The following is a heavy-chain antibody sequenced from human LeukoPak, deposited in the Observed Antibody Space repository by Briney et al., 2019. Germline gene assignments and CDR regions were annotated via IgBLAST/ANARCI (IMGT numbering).Heavy chain of an antibody. V-gene: IGHV4-39*07. CDR1: GGSITSNSYY. CDR2: ITYSGST. CDR3: ARDQRQWLVNNWFDP. Sequence: SETLSLTCTVSGGSITSNSYYWGWIRQPPGKGLEWIGSITYSGSTYYNPSLKRRVTISIDTSKNQFSLKLSSVTAADTAVYYCARDQRQWLVNNWFDPWGQGTLVTVSS. J-gene: IGHJ5*02. D-gene: IGHD6-19*01.